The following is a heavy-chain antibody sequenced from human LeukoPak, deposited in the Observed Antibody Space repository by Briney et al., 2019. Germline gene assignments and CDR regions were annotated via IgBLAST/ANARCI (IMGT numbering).Heavy chain of an antibody. D-gene: IGHD6-13*01. CDR2: IYSGGGT. Sequence: GGSLRLSCAASGFTVSSYYMSWVRQAPGKGLEWVSIIYSGGGTYYAVSVKGRFTISRDNSKNTLYLQMNSLRVEDTAVYYCARGSSSSWYFDYWGQGTLVIVSS. J-gene: IGHJ4*02. CDR3: ARGSSSSWYFDY. V-gene: IGHV3-53*01. CDR1: GFTVSSYY.